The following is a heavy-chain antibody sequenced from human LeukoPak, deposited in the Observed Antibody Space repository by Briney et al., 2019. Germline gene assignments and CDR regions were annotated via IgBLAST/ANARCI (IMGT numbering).Heavy chain of an antibody. J-gene: IGHJ4*02. V-gene: IGHV3-23*01. CDR3: AKGPRIAAAGWDYFDY. CDR2: ISGSGGSA. Sequence: GGSLRLSCAASGFTFSSYAMSWVRQAPGKGLEWVSAISGSGGSAYYADSVKGRFTISRDNSKNTLYLQMNSLRAEDTAVYYCAKGPRIAAAGWDYFDYWGQGTLVTVSS. CDR1: GFTFSSYA. D-gene: IGHD6-13*01.